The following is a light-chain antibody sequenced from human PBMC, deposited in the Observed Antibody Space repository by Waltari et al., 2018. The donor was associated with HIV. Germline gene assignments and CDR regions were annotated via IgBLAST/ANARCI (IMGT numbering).Light chain of an antibody. CDR2: ETS. Sequence: DIQMTQSPSTVSASVGDTVTITCRASQSIGRWLAWYQQKPGEAPKLLIYETSTLETGVPSSFSGSGSGTEFTLTVSRLQPEDFATYYCQQYNSHSRTFGQGTRLEIK. V-gene: IGKV1-5*03. J-gene: IGKJ1*01. CDR3: QQYNSHSRT. CDR1: QSIGRW.